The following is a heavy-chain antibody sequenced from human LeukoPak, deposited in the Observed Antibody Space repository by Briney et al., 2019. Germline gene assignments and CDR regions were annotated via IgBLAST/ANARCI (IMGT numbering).Heavy chain of an antibody. CDR1: GYTFTSYA. CDR3: TRDLTVTTDHYYYGMDV. D-gene: IGHD4-17*01. Sequence: WASVKASCKASGYTFTSYAMNWVRQAPGQGLEWMGWINTNTGNPTYAQGFTGRFVFSLDTSVSTAYLQISSLKAEDTAVYYCTRDLTVTTDHYYYGMDVWGQGTTVTVSS. CDR2: INTNTGNP. J-gene: IGHJ6*02. V-gene: IGHV7-4-1*02.